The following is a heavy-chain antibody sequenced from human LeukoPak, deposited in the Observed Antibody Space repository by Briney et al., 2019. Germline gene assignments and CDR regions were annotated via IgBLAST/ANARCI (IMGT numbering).Heavy chain of an antibody. J-gene: IGHJ4*02. D-gene: IGHD1-7*01. V-gene: IGHV3-48*04. Sequence: GGSLRLSCATSGFTFSTYSLTWVRQAPGKGLEWVSYISSSSETTSYADSVKGRFTSSRDYAKNSLYLQMTSLRAEDTAVYYCARVARGNYHHFDSWGQGTLVTVSS. CDR2: ISSSSETT. CDR3: ARVARGNYHHFDS. CDR1: GFTFSTYS.